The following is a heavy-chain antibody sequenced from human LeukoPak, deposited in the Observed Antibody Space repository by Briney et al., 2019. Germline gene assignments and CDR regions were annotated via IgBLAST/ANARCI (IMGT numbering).Heavy chain of an antibody. V-gene: IGHV3-53*04. CDR1: GLTFSSSA. J-gene: IGHJ4*02. Sequence: GGSLRLSCAAPGLTFSSSAMSWVRQAPGKGLEWVSVIYSGEKTQYADSVKGRFTISRHNSKNTLYLQMNSLRPEDTAVYYCATSSFGVVAPDYWGQGTLVTVSS. CDR2: IYSGEKT. D-gene: IGHD3-3*01. CDR3: ATSSFGVVAPDY.